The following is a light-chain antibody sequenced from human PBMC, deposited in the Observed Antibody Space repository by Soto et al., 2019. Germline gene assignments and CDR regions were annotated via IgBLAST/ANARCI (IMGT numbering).Light chain of an antibody. CDR2: DVS. Sequence: QSALTQPRSVSGSTGQSVTISCTGTSRDVGGYNYVSWYQQHPGKAPKLMIFDVSQRPSGVPDRFSGSKSGNTASLTISGLQPEDEADYYCSSDAGSSVVFGGGTKVTVL. CDR1: SRDVGGYNY. CDR3: SSDAGSSVV. V-gene: IGLV2-11*01. J-gene: IGLJ2*01.